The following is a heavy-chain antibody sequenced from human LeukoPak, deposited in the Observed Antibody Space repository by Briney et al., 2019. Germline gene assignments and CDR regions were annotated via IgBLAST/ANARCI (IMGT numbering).Heavy chain of an antibody. Sequence: ASVKVSCKASGYTFTSHYMHWVRQAPGQGLEWMGIINPSGGSTGYAQKFQGRVSMTRDTSTSTVYMELSSLRSEDTAVYYCARDSPISGSYYGGLGYWGQGTLVTVSS. CDR3: ARDSPISGSYYGGLGY. V-gene: IGHV1-46*01. J-gene: IGHJ4*02. D-gene: IGHD1-26*01. CDR2: INPSGGST. CDR1: GYTFTSHY.